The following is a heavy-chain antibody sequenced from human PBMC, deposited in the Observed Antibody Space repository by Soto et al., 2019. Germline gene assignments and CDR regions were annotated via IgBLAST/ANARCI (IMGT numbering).Heavy chain of an antibody. CDR1: GFTFDDYA. CDR3: ATARYYDCWSGFDY. J-gene: IGHJ4*02. CDR2: ISWNSGSI. Sequence: EVQLVESGGGLVQPGRSLRLSCAASGFTFDDYAMHWVRQAPGKGLEWVSGISWNSGSIGYADSVKGRFTISRDNAKNYLYLQMNSLRAEDTALYYCATARYYDCWSGFDYWGQGTLVTVSS. D-gene: IGHD3-3*01. V-gene: IGHV3-9*01.